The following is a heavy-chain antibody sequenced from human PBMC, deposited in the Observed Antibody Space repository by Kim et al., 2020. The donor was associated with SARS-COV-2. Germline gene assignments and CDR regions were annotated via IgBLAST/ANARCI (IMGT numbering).Heavy chain of an antibody. V-gene: IGHV6-1*01. CDR3: ARGGSGAAAGKFDY. D-gene: IGHD6-13*01. J-gene: IGHJ4*02. Sequence: YAVSVKSRITSNPDTTKNQFSLQLNSVTPEDTAVYYCARGGSGAAAGKFDYWGQGTLVTVSS.